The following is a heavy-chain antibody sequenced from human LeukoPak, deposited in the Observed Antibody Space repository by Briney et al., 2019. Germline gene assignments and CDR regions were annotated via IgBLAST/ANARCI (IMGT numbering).Heavy chain of an antibody. CDR1: GGSISSGDYY. CDR3: ARDTMGGDAFDI. J-gene: IGHJ3*02. D-gene: IGHD1-26*01. V-gene: IGHV4-30-4*01. CDR2: SYYSGST. Sequence: SETLSLTCTVSGGSISSGDYYWSWIRQPPGKGLEWIGYSYYSGSTYYNPSLKSRVTISVDTSKNQFSLKLSSVTAADTAVYYCARDTMGGDAFDIWGQGTMVTVSS.